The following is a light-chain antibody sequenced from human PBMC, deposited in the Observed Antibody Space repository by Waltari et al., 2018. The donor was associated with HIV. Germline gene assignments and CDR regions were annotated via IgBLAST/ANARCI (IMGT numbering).Light chain of an antibody. Sequence: EIVLTQSPATLSLSPGERATLSCRASQGVSTYLAWYQHKPGQAPRRLIYNASNRATGIPARFSGSGSGTDFTLTISSLEPEDFAVYYCQQRTNWPPYTFGQGTKLEIK. CDR2: NAS. CDR1: QGVSTY. CDR3: QQRTNWPPYT. V-gene: IGKV3-11*01. J-gene: IGKJ2*01.